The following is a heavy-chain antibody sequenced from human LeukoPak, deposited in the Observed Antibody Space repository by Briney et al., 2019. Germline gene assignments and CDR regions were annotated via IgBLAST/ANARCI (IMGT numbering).Heavy chain of an antibody. V-gene: IGHV4-34*01. CDR1: GGTFSGYY. J-gene: IGHJ6*03. Sequence: SETLSLTCAVYGGTFSGYYWSWIRQPPGKRLEWVGESNDSGGTNYNPSLKSRVTISVDTSKNQFSLKLSSVSAADTAVYYCARHDYDETYYMDVWGKGTTVTVSS. CDR3: ARHDYDETYYMDV. D-gene: IGHD3-16*01. CDR2: SNDSGGT.